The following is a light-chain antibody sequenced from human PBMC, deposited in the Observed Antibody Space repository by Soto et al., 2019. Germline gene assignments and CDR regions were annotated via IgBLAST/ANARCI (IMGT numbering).Light chain of an antibody. V-gene: IGKV3-11*01. CDR2: DAS. CDR3: QQRTHWPHT. Sequence: EIVLTQSPATLSFSPGERATLSCRASQSVAKYLVWYQQKPGQAPRLLIYDASSRATGIPARFSGSGSGTDFTLTITSLEHDDFAVYYVQQRTHWPHTLGGGTKLEIK. J-gene: IGKJ4*01. CDR1: QSVAKY.